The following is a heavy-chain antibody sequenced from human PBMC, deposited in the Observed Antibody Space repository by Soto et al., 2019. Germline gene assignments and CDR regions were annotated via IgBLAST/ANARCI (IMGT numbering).Heavy chain of an antibody. D-gene: IGHD6-19*01. J-gene: IGHJ4*02. CDR2: ISPYNGKT. Sequence: QVQLLQSGVEVKKPGASVKVSCKASGYTFVSSGINWVRQAPGQGLEWVGWISPYNGKTNYAQKFKGRVTMTTDRSTSTAYMALRSLGFDDTAVFYCWRVSVTVPGSADYWGQGSLVTVSS. V-gene: IGHV1-18*01. CDR3: WRVSVTVPGSADY. CDR1: GYTFVSSG.